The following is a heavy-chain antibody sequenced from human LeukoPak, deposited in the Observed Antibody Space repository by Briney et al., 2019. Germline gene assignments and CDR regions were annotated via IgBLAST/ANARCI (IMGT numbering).Heavy chain of an antibody. CDR3: ARVMRYYDSSGYYTWFDY. J-gene: IGHJ4*02. CDR1: GFTFSDYY. CDR2: ISSSGSTI. V-gene: IGHV3-11*01. Sequence: GGSLRLSCAASGFTFSDYYMSWIRQAPGKGLEWVSYISSSGSTIYYADSVKGRFTISRDNAKNSLYLQMNSPRAEDTAVYYCARVMRYYDSSGYYTWFDYWGQGTLVTVSS. D-gene: IGHD3-22*01.